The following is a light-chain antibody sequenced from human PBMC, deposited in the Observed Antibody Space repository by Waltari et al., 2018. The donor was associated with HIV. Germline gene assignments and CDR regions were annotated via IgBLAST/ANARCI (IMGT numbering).Light chain of an antibody. CDR2: RAT. J-gene: IGKJ1*01. CDR1: QTVGDW. Sequence: DIHMTQSPPTLTASVADRVNITCRASQTVGDWVAWYQQKPGEAPSLLICRATDVESGGPSRLSGSASWTDFTLAIDSLHPDDFATYYCYQYSDYLGSFGQGTRVELK. V-gene: IGKV1-5*03. CDR3: YQYSDYLGS.